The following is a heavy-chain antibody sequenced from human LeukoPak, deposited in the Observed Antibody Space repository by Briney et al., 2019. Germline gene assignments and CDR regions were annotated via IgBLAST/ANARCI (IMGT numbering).Heavy chain of an antibody. J-gene: IGHJ1*01. V-gene: IGHV3-23*01. CDR3: ARVEDYYDSSGYYSVRLEYFQH. Sequence: GGSLRLSCAASGFTFSSYAMSWVRQAPGKGLEWVSAISGSGGSTYYADSVKGRFTISRDNSKNTLYLQMNSLRAEDTAVYYCARVEDYYDSSGYYSVRLEYFQHWGQGTLVTVSS. CDR2: ISGSGGST. D-gene: IGHD3-22*01. CDR1: GFTFSSYA.